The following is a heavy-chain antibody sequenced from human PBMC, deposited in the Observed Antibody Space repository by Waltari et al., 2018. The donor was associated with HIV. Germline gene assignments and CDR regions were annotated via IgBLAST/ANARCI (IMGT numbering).Heavy chain of an antibody. Sequence: QVQLQQWGAGLLKPSETLSLTCAVYGGSFSGYYWSWLRQPPGQGLEWIGEINHSGSTNYNPSLKSRVSMSVDTSKNQFSLTLTSVTAADTAVYYCARGGGFTMISVASIEDWGQGTLVTVSS. J-gene: IGHJ4*02. D-gene: IGHD3-22*01. CDR3: ARGGGFTMISVASIED. V-gene: IGHV4-34*01. CDR2: INHSGST. CDR1: GGSFSGYY.